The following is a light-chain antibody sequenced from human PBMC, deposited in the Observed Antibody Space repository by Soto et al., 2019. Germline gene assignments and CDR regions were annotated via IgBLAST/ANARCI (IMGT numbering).Light chain of an antibody. CDR1: QSVSSN. CDR3: QQYNNWLIT. CDR2: GAS. Sequence: EIVMTQSPATLSVSPGERATLSCRASQSVSSNLAWYQQKPGQAPRLLIYGASTRATGIPARFSGCGSGTEFTLTISSLQSEDFAVYYCQQYNNWLITFGLGTRLEIK. J-gene: IGKJ5*01. V-gene: IGKV3D-15*01.